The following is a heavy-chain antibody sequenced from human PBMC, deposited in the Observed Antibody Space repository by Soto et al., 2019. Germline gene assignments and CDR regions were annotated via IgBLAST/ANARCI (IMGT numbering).Heavy chain of an antibody. J-gene: IGHJ5*02. D-gene: IGHD1-26*01. V-gene: IGHV1-3*01. CDR2: INADTGYT. Sequence: QVQLVQSGAEGTKPGASVQVSCKASGLTFSHHSIHWVRQAPGQRLEWMGWINADTGYTKYSQKFQGRVTITWDTSAKTAYMELSSLRSEDTGIYYCIRGKEAGVWFDPWGQGTQVTVSS. CDR3: IRGKEAGVWFDP. CDR1: GLTFSHHS.